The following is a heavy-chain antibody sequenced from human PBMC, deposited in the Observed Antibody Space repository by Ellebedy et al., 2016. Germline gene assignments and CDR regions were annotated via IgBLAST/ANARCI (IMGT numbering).Heavy chain of an antibody. V-gene: IGHV1-2*02. Sequence: ASVKVSXKASGYTFTGYYMHWVRQAPGQGLEWMGWINPNSGGTNYAQKLQGRVTMTTDTSTSTAYMELRSLRSDDTAVYYCARADPHSYSRINDDYWGQGTLVTVSS. CDR1: GYTFTGYY. D-gene: IGHD6-13*01. CDR3: ARADPHSYSRINDDY. CDR2: INPNSGGT. J-gene: IGHJ4*02.